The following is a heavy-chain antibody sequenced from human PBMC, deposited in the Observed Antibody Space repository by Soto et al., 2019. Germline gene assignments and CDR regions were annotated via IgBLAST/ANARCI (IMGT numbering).Heavy chain of an antibody. Sequence: QVQLQQWGAGLLKPSETLSLTCAVYGGSFSGYYWSWIRQPPGKGLEWIGEINHSGSTNYNPFLKSRVTISVDTSKNQFSLKLCSVTAADTAVYYCARKGAGRFLGITATRGGRAFDIWGQGTMVTVSS. CDR2: INHSGST. D-gene: IGHD1-20*01. V-gene: IGHV4-34*01. J-gene: IGHJ3*02. CDR1: GGSFSGYY. CDR3: ARKGAGRFLGITATRGGRAFDI.